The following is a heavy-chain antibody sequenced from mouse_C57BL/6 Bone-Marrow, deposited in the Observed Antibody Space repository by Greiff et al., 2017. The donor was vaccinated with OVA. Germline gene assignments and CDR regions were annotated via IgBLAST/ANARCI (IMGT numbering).Heavy chain of an antibody. V-gene: IGHV5-17*01. CDR2: ISSGSSTI. CDR1: GFTFSDYG. Sequence: VQLKESGGGLVKPGGSLKLSCAASGFTFSDYGMHWVRQAPEKGLEWVAYISSGSSTIYYADTVKGRFTISRDNAKNTLFLQMTSLRSEDTAMYYCARSDYSNWNRYYYAMDYWGQGTSVTVSS. CDR3: ARSDYSNWNRYYYAMDY. J-gene: IGHJ4*01. D-gene: IGHD2-5*01.